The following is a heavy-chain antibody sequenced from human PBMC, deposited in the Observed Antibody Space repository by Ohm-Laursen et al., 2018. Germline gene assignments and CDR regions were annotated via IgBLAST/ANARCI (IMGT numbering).Heavy chain of an antibody. CDR1: GGSISSGGYY. Sequence: TLSLTCIVSGGSISSGGYYWSWIRQHPGKGLEWIGYIYYSGSTYYNPSLKSRVIISVDTSKNQFSLKLRSVTAADTAVYYCARGYCSGGSCYHDAFDIWGQGTMVTVSS. CDR3: ARGYCSGGSCYHDAFDI. V-gene: IGHV4-31*03. D-gene: IGHD2-15*01. J-gene: IGHJ3*02. CDR2: IYYSGST.